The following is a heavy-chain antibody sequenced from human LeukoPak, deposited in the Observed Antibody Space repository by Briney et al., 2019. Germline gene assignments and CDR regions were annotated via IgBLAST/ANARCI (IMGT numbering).Heavy chain of an antibody. J-gene: IGHJ4*02. V-gene: IGHV3-23*01. D-gene: IGHD2-21*02. CDR3: AKDLGGPDCGGDCYYFDY. CDR2: ISGSGGST. Sequence: GGSLRLSCAASGFTFSSYAMSWVRQAPGKGLEWVSAISGSGGSTYYADSVKGRFTISRDNSKNTLYLQMNSLRAEDTAVYYCAKDLGGPDCGGDCYYFDYWGQGTLVTVSS. CDR1: GFTFSSYA.